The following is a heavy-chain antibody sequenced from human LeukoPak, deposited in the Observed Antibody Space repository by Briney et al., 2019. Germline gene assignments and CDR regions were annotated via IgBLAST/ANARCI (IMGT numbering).Heavy chain of an antibody. CDR1: GGSFSGYY. V-gene: IGHV4-34*01. Sequence: SETLSLTCAVYGGSFSGYYWSWIRQPPGKGLEWIGEINHSGSTNYNPSLKSRVTISVDTSKNQFSLKLSSVTAADTAVYYCARVGGYCSSTSCSYYYYYYMDVWGKGTTVTVSS. CDR3: ARVGGYCSSTSCSYYYYYYMDV. J-gene: IGHJ6*03. D-gene: IGHD2-2*01. CDR2: INHSGST.